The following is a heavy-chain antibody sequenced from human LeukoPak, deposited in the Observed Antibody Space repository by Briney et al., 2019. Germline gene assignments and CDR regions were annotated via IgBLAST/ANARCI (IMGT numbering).Heavy chain of an antibody. D-gene: IGHD3-10*01. CDR2: ITDSGGST. Sequence: GGSLRLSCAASGFTFSSYGMSWVRQAPGKGLEWVSGITDSGGSTYYADSVKGRFTISRDNSKNTLYLQLNSLRAEDTAVYFCASRRGTPWIFDYWGQGALVTVSS. J-gene: IGHJ4*02. CDR3: ASRRGTPWIFDY. V-gene: IGHV3-23*01. CDR1: GFTFSSYG.